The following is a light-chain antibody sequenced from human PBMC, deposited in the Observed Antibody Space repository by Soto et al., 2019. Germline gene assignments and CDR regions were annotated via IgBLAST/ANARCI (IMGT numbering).Light chain of an antibody. Sequence: EIVLKQSPGTLSLSAGERATLACRASHYININYLAWYQQKPGQGPRVLMYGASSRATGIPDRFSGSGSGTDFTLTITRLEPEDFATYYCQQYDTSPRTCGQGTKVESK. CDR3: QQYDTSPRT. J-gene: IGKJ1*01. CDR2: GAS. V-gene: IGKV3-20*01. CDR1: HYININY.